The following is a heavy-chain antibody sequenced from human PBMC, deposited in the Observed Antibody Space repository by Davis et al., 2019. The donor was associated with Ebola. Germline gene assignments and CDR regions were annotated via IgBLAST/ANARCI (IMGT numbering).Heavy chain of an antibody. CDR2: INHSGCT. CDR1: GGSFSGYY. CDR3: AREGFRYNWKIGRMDV. V-gene: IGHV4-34*01. Sequence: MPSETLSLTCAVYGGSFSGYYWSWIRQHPGKGLEWIGEINHSGCTNYNPSPKSRVTISVDTSKNQFSLKLSSVTAADTAVYYCAREGFRYNWKIGRMDVWGQGTTVTVSS. J-gene: IGHJ6*02. D-gene: IGHD1-20*01.